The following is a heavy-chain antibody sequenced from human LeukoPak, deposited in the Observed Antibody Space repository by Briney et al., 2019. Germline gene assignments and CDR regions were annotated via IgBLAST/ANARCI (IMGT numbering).Heavy chain of an antibody. CDR1: GFTFSPYS. CDR3: ARRSMTTVTRDYYYYYYMDV. V-gene: IGHV3-48*01. Sequence: PGGSLRLSCVVSGFTFSPYSMNWVRQAPGKGLEWVAYISGRTSTIYYADSVYGRFTISRDNAKNSLYLQMNSLRAEDTAVYYCARRSMTTVTRDYYYYYYMDVWGKGTTVTVSS. J-gene: IGHJ6*03. D-gene: IGHD4-17*01. CDR2: ISGRTSTI.